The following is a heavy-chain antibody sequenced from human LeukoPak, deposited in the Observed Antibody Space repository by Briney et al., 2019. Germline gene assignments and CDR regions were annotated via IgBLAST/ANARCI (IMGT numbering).Heavy chain of an antibody. D-gene: IGHD2-15*01. CDR1: GFTFSSYS. V-gene: IGHV3-21*01. CDR3: ARTPYPGDYYYYMDV. J-gene: IGHJ6*03. CDR2: ISSSSSYI. Sequence: GGSLRLSCAASGFTFSSYSMNWVRQAPGKGLEWVSSISSSSSYIYYADSVKGRFTISRDNAKNSLYLQMNSLRAEDTAVYYCARTPYPGDYYYYMDVWGKGTTVTVSS.